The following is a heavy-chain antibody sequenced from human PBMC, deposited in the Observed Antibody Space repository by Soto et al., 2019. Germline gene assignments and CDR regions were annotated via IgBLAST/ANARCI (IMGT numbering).Heavy chain of an antibody. CDR2: INAGNGNT. V-gene: IGHV1-3*01. Sequence: ASVKVSCKASGYTFTSYAMHWVRQAPGQRLEWMGWINAGNGNTKYSQKFQGRVTITRDTSASTAYMELSSLRSEDTAVYYCARGGDFWSGYYRFDYWGQGTLVTVSS. J-gene: IGHJ4*02. CDR1: GYTFTSYA. CDR3: ARGGDFWSGYYRFDY. D-gene: IGHD3-3*01.